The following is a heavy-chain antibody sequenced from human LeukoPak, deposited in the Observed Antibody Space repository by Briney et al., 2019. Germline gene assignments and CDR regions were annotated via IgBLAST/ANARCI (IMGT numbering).Heavy chain of an antibody. J-gene: IGHJ4*02. CDR1: GGSISSYY. Sequence: SETLSLTCTVSGGSISSYYWSWIRQPPGKRLEWIGYIYYSGSTNYNPSLKSRVTISADTSKNQFSLKLRSVTAADTAVYYCARELTGTPAVFAYWGQGTLVTASS. D-gene: IGHD1-20*01. CDR3: ARELTGTPAVFAY. CDR2: IYYSGST. V-gene: IGHV4-59*01.